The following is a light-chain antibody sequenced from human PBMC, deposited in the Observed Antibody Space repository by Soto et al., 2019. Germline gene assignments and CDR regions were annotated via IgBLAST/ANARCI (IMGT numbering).Light chain of an antibody. CDR3: QQSFSTPWA. V-gene: IGKV1-39*01. J-gene: IGKJ1*01. CDR1: QSINNF. Sequence: DIQMTQSPSSLSASVGDRVTITCRASQSINNFLNWYQQKPGKTPKLLIFGASSLQSGVPSRFSGIGSGTDFTLTIRSMQPEDFATYYWQQSFSTPWALGQGTKMEIK. CDR2: GAS.